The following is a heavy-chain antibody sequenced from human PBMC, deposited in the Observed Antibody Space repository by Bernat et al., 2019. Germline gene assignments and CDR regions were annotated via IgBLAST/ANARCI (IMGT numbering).Heavy chain of an antibody. V-gene: IGHV3-21*01. D-gene: IGHD6-25*01. Sequence: EVQLVESGGGLVKPGGSLRLSCAASGFTFSSYSMNWVRQAPGKGLGWVSSISSSSSYIYYADSVKGRVTISRDNAKNSLYLQMNSLRAEDTAVYYCAGRGVDWYFDLWGRGTLVTISS. CDR2: ISSSSSYI. J-gene: IGHJ2*01. CDR1: GFTFSSYS. CDR3: AGRGVDWYFDL.